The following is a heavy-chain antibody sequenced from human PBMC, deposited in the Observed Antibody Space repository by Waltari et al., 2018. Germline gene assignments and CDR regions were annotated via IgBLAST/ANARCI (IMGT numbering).Heavy chain of an antibody. CDR2: IYYSGST. V-gene: IGHV4-39*01. CDR1: GGSISSSSYY. CDR3: ARHLSAATYYYGSGTLLYFDY. J-gene: IGHJ4*02. Sequence: QLQLQELGPGLVKPSETLSLTCTVSGGSISSSSYYWGWIRQPPGKGLEWIGSIYYSGSTYYNPSLKSRVTISVDTSKNQFSLKLSSVTAADTAVYYCARHLSAATYYYGSGTLLYFDYWGQGTLVTVSS. D-gene: IGHD3-10*01.